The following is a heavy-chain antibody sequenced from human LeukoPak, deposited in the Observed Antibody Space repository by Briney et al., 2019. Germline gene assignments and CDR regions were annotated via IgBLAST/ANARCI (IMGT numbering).Heavy chain of an antibody. J-gene: IGHJ4*02. V-gene: IGHV3-21*01. CDR1: GFTFSGSG. D-gene: IGHD6-13*01. CDR3: ARVIAAAGTGGGPFDY. Sequence: GGSLRLSCAASGFTFSGSGMHWVRQAPGKGLEWVSSISSSSSYIYYADSVKGRFTISRDNAKNSLYLQMNSLRAGDTAVYYCARVIAAAGTGGGPFDYWGQGTLVTVSS. CDR2: ISSSSSYI.